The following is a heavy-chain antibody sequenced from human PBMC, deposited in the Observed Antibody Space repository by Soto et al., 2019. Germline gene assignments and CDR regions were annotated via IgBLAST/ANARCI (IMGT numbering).Heavy chain of an antibody. CDR3: ARDTAASYMDV. CDR2: IYYSGST. V-gene: IGHV4-59*08. Sequence: SETLSLTCTVSGGSISSYYWSWIRQPPGKGLEWIGYIYYSGSTNYNPSLKSRVTISVDTSKNQFSLKLSSVTAADTAVYYFARDTAASYMDVWGKGTTVTVSS. CDR1: GGSISSYY. J-gene: IGHJ6*03. D-gene: IGHD6-13*01.